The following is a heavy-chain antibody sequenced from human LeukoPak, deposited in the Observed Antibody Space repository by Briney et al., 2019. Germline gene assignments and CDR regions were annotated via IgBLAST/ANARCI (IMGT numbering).Heavy chain of an antibody. CDR1: LGTFSSYD. J-gene: IGHJ6*03. CDR3: ARGGHPHATKYMDV. Sequence: GASVTVSCKDSLGTFSSYDISWVRQAPAPRLEWTGGIIPMFASANYAQKLHARVTITADKSTSTASMELSSLRSDDTAVYDCARGGHPHATKYMDVGGKGTTVTVSS. V-gene: IGHV1-69*06. CDR2: IIPMFASA. D-gene: IGHD1-26*01.